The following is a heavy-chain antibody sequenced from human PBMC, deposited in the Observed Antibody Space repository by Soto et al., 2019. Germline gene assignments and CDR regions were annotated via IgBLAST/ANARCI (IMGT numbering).Heavy chain of an antibody. V-gene: IGHV4-39*02. CDR3: ARDKGISVVGFFRKDPYFGLDV. Sequence: ASETLSLTCSVSGASIDDRGHHWSWLRRSPGRGLEWLGSVYHDGTNYYNPSLKSRVSVSVDTSKNQFSLKLASVTAADTAVYYCARDKGISVVGFFRKDPYFGLDVCGPGTTVTVSS. CDR2: VYHDGTN. J-gene: IGHJ6*02. D-gene: IGHD2-15*01. CDR1: GASIDDRGHH.